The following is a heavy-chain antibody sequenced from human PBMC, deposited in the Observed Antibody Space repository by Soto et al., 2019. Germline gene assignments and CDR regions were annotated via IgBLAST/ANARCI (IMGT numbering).Heavy chain of an antibody. CDR1: GGTFSSYA. D-gene: IGHD6-19*01. V-gene: IGHV1-69*06. CDR2: IIPIFGTA. CDR3: AVATSSGWSRYFDY. Sequence: AASVKVSGKASGGTFSSYAISWVRQAPGQGLEWMGGIIPIFGTANYAQKFQGRVTITADKSTSTAYMELSSLRSEDTAVYYCAVATSSGWSRYFDYWGQGTLVTVSS. J-gene: IGHJ4*02.